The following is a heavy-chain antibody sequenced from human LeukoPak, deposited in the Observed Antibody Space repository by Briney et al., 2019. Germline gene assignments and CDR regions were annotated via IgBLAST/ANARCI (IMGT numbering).Heavy chain of an antibody. CDR1: GGSFSGYY. V-gene: IGHV4-34*01. J-gene: IGHJ4*02. CDR3: ARSSNYDYVWGSYRFDY. Sequence: SETLSLTCAVYGGSFSGYYWSWIRQPPGKGLEWIGEINHSGSTNYNPSLKSRVTISVDTSKNQFSLKLSSVTAADTAVYYCARSSNYDYVWGSYRFDYWGQGTLVTVSS. D-gene: IGHD3-16*02. CDR2: INHSGST.